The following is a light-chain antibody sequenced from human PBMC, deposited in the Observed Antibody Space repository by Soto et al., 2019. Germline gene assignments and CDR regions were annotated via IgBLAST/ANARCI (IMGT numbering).Light chain of an antibody. Sequence: DIQMTQSPSTLSGSVGDRVTITCRASQTIRSWLAWYQQKPGKAPKLLIYKASTLKSGVPSGFSGSGSGTEFTLTISSLQPDDFATYYCQHYNSYSEAFGQGTKVDIK. CDR3: QHYNSYSEA. J-gene: IGKJ1*01. CDR1: QTIRSW. CDR2: KAS. V-gene: IGKV1-5*03.